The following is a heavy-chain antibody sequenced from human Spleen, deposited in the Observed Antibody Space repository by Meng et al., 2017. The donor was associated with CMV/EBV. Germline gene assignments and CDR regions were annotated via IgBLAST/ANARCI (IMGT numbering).Heavy chain of an antibody. V-gene: IGHV1-2*02. D-gene: IGHD6-19*01. CDR3: VRSSGWSLFDY. CDR1: GFTFSDYY. J-gene: IGHJ4*02. Sequence: HGQLVQSGAEVKKPGDSVKVSCTTSGFTFSDYYIHWVRQAPGQGLEWMGWVNSKNGATNYARKFQGRVSMTRDTSISTAHMELSRLMSDDTAVYYCVRSSGWSLFDYWGQGTLVTVSS. CDR2: VNSKNGAT.